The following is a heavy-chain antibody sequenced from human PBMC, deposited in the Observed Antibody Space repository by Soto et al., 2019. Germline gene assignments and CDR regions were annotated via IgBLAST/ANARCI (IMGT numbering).Heavy chain of an antibody. CDR2: ISGGGDTT. V-gene: IGHV3-23*01. J-gene: IGHJ6*02. CDR3: AKSNQIFGVLNDYFYYGLDV. D-gene: IGHD3-3*01. CDR1: GFTFSGYA. Sequence: GSLRLSCVASGFTFSGYAMSWVRQAPGKGLEWLSTISGGGDTTHYADSVKGRFAISRDNSRNTVFLQLNSLGAEDTAVYYCAKSNQIFGVLNDYFYYGLDVWGQGTTVTVSS.